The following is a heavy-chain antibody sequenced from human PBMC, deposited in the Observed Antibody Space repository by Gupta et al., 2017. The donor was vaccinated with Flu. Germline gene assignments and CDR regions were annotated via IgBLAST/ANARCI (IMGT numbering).Heavy chain of an antibody. J-gene: IGHJ4*02. D-gene: IGHD5-12*01. CDR2: IYTSGST. V-gene: IGHV4-61*02. CDR1: GGSISSGSYY. CDR3: ARDLAGVATGDY. Sequence: QVQLQESGPGLVKPSQTLSLTCTVSGGSISSGSYYWSWIRQPAGKGLEWIGRIYTSGSTNYNPSLKSRVTISVDTSKNQFSLKLSSVTAADTAVYYCARDLAGVATGDYWGQGTLVTVSS.